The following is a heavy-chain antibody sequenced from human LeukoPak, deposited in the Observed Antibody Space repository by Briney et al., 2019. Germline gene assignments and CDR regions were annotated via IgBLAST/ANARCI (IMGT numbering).Heavy chain of an antibody. V-gene: IGHV1-18*01. Sequence: ASVKVSCKASGYTFTSYGISWVRQAPGQGLEWMGWISAYNGNTNYAQKLQGRVTMTTDTSTSTAYMELRSLRSDDTAVYYYARTVKDILTCLTLHYYYFLDLWGKGTTVNVSS. CDR1: GYTFTSYG. CDR2: ISAYNGNT. J-gene: IGHJ6*03. D-gene: IGHD3-9*01. CDR3: ARTVKDILTCLTLHYYYFLDL.